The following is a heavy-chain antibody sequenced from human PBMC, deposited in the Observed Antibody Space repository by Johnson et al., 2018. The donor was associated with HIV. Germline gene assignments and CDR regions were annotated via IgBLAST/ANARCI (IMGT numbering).Heavy chain of an antibody. D-gene: IGHD2-15*01. V-gene: IGHV3-30*14. CDR3: TTAVDGAPDAFDI. J-gene: IGHJ3*02. CDR2: ISYDGSNK. Sequence: QVQLVESGGGVVQPGGSLRLSCAASGFTFSSYAIHWVRQAPGKGLEWVAVISYDGSNKYYADSVKGRFTISRDNSKNTLYLQMNSLRAEDTAVYYCTTAVDGAPDAFDIWGQGTMVTVSS. CDR1: GFTFSSYA.